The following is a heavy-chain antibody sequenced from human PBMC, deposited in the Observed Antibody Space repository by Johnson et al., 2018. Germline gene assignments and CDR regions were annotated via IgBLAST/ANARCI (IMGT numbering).Heavy chain of an antibody. CDR3: ARRCGNGMLKGMDV. V-gene: IGHV3-23*04. CDR2: IIGSGTRT. J-gene: IGHJ6*02. CDR1: GFTFTNYA. D-gene: IGHD3-10*02. Sequence: VQLVESGGGLVQPGGSLRLSCAASGFTFTNYAMSWVRQAPGKGLEWVSAIIGSGTRTHYADSEKGRFTISRENSKNTVFLQMNSLRAWDTAVYYCARRCGNGMLKGMDVWGQGTTVTVSS.